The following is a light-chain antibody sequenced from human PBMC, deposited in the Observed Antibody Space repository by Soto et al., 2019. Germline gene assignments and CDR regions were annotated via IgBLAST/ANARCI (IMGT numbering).Light chain of an antibody. Sequence: EIVLTQSPATLSLSPGERATVSCRASQSVSSYLAWYQQKPGQAPRLLIYDASSRATGIPARFSGSGSGTDFHLTISSLEPEDFAVYYCQQRSNWPLTFGGGTKVEMK. V-gene: IGKV3-11*01. CDR1: QSVSSY. CDR3: QQRSNWPLT. CDR2: DAS. J-gene: IGKJ4*01.